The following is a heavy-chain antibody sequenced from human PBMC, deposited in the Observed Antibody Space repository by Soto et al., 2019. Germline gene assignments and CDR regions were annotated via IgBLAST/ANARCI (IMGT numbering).Heavy chain of an antibody. J-gene: IGHJ5*02. CDR3: VRTAREGAVAPHWFDR. Sequence: SETLSLTCTVSGASIRSTDYYWSWIRQAPGKGPEWIGYVYYTGSTYYNPSLVSRLTISVDTSKNQFSLKLTSVTAAETAVYYCVRTAREGAVAPHWFDRWGQGTQVTVSS. CDR2: VYYTGST. CDR1: GASIRSTDYY. D-gene: IGHD2-21*02. V-gene: IGHV4-30-4*01.